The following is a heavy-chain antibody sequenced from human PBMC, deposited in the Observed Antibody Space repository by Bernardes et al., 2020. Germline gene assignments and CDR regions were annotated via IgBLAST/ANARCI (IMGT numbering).Heavy chain of an antibody. CDR2: IYISGST. CDR1: GGSIGSYY. J-gene: IGHJ4*02. V-gene: IGHV4-4*07. CDR3: ARALGRAYPFAY. D-gene: IGHD7-27*01. Sequence: SETLSLTRTVSGGSIGSYYWNWIRQPAGKGLEWIGRIYISGSTNYNPSLESRVTMSLDTSKNQFSLRLTSVTAADTAVYYCARALGRAYPFAYWGQGTLVTVSS.